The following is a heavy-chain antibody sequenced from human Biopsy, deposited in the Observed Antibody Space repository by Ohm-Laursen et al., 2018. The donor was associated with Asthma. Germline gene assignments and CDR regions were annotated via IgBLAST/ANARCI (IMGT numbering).Heavy chain of an antibody. V-gene: IGHV3-48*02. D-gene: IGHD3-3*01. CDR1: GFTFSTYS. CDR2: ISVSSSTI. J-gene: IGHJ6*02. Sequence: GSLRLSCAASGFTFSTYSMNWVRQAPGKGLQWISYISVSSSTIYYADSVKGRFTISRDNAKNSLYLQMNSLRDEDTAVYYCARMITIFGVVSRGMDVWGQGTTVTVSS. CDR3: ARMITIFGVVSRGMDV.